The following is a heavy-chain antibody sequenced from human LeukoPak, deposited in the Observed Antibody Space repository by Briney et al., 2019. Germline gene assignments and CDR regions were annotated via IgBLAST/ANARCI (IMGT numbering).Heavy chain of an antibody. V-gene: IGHV1-46*01. CDR3: ARSSPPMTTVTTCDY. CDR2: INPSGGST. J-gene: IGHJ4*02. D-gene: IGHD4-17*01. CDR1: GYTFTSCY. Sequence: GASVKVSCKASGYTFTSCYMHWVRQAPGQGLEWMGIINPSGGSTSYAQKFQGRVTMTRDTSTSTVYMELSSLRSEDTAVYYCARSSPPMTTVTTCDYWGQGTLVTVSS.